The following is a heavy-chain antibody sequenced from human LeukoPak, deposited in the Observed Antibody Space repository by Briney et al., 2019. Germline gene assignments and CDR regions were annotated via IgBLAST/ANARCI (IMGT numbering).Heavy chain of an antibody. D-gene: IGHD3-10*01. CDR3: ARHEFSHGWFGRIFDF. Sequence: SETLSLTCTVSGGSISNYYWSWIRQPLGKGLEWIGYIYYSGSTNYNPSLKSRVTISVDTSKNQFSLKLSSVTAADTAVYYCARHEFSHGWFGRIFDFWGQGTLVTVSS. J-gene: IGHJ4*02. CDR1: GGSISNYY. CDR2: IYYSGST. V-gene: IGHV4-59*08.